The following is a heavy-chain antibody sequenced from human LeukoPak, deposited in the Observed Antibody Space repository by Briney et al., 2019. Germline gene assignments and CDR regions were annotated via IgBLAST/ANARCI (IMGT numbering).Heavy chain of an antibody. J-gene: IGHJ4*02. CDR1: GYTFTDHY. V-gene: IGHV1-69*13. D-gene: IGHD3-16*02. CDR3: ARVMYDYVWGSYRYTRFDY. Sequence: SVKVSCKASGYTFTDHYIHWLRQAPGQGLEWMGGIIPIFGTANYAQKFQGRVTITADESTSTAYMELSSLRSEDTAVYYCARVMYDYVWGSYRYTRFDYWGQGTLVTVSS. CDR2: IIPIFGTA.